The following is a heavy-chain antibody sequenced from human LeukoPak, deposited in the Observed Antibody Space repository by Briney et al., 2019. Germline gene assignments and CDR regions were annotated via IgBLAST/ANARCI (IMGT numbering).Heavy chain of an antibody. CDR2: IYSGGST. Sequence: GGSLNLSCAALGFTASSTFMSWFGKVPGKALEWVSVIYSGGSTHYADSVKGRFTISRDNSKNTLYLQMNSLRAEDTAVYYCARDNAYFDYWGQGTLVTVPS. CDR1: GFTASSTF. CDR3: ARDNAYFDY. V-gene: IGHV3-53*01. J-gene: IGHJ4*02.